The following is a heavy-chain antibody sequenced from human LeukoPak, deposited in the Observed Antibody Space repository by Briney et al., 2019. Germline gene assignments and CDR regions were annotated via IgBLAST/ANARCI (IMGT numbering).Heavy chain of an antibody. CDR1: GFTFSSYA. D-gene: IGHD3-3*01. CDR3: AKDGKYCDFWSGYYSKSYYYYMDV. Sequence: PGGSLRLSCAASGFTFSSYAMSWVRQAPGKGLEWVSAISGSGGSTYYADSVKGRFTISRDNSKNTLYLQMNSLRAEDTAVYYCAKDGKYCDFWSGYYSKSYYYYMDVWGKGTTVTVSS. J-gene: IGHJ6*03. CDR2: ISGSGGST. V-gene: IGHV3-23*01.